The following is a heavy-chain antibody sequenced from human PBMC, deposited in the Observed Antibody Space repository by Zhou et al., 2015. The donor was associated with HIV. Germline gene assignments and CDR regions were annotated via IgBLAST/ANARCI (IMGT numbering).Heavy chain of an antibody. CDR2: IIPILGTT. Sequence: QVQLVQSGAEVKKPGSSVKVSCRASGGTFSTYGISWVRQAPGQGLEWMGGIIPILGTTKYAQKFQGRVTITADRSTSTAYMDLRSLRLEDTAVYYCARDDSSGYHSFDYWGQGTLVTVS. V-gene: IGHV1-69*06. J-gene: IGHJ4*02. D-gene: IGHD3-22*01. CDR3: ARDDSSGYHSFDY. CDR1: GGTFSTYG.